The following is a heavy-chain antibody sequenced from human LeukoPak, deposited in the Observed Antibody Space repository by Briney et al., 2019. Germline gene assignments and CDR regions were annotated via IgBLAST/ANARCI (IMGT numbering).Heavy chain of an antibody. Sequence: GGSLRLSCAASGFTVSSNYMSWVRQAPGKGLEWVSVIYSGGSTYYADSVKGRFTISRDNSKNTLYLQMNSLRAEDTAVYYCARDDYGGTWDAFDIWGQGPMVTVSS. J-gene: IGHJ3*02. D-gene: IGHD4-17*01. CDR1: GFTVSSNY. CDR3: ARDDYGGTWDAFDI. V-gene: IGHV3-53*01. CDR2: IYSGGST.